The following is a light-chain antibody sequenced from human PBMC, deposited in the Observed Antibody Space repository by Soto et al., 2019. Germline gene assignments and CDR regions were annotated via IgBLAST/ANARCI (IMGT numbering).Light chain of an antibody. Sequence: DIQIAPSPYSVSASVGARDTITCRASQGINSCLAWYQQKPGKAPKLLIYAASTLQSGVPLTFSGSGSGTDFTLTISSLQAEDLAAYYCQQAHSFPWTFGQGTKVEIK. CDR3: QQAHSFPWT. V-gene: IGKV1-12*01. CDR1: QGINSC. J-gene: IGKJ1*01. CDR2: AAS.